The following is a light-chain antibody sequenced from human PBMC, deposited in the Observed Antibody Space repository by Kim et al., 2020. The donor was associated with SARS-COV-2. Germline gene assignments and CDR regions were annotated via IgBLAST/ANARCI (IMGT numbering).Light chain of an antibody. J-gene: IGLJ3*02. CDR3: AVWDDSLNAWV. V-gene: IGLV1-36*01. Sequence: QKVTISCSGTTSNIGKNAVNWYQQLPGKAPKLLIYSNDVLPSGVSDRFSGSKSGTSASLAISGLQSEDEADYYCAVWDDSLNAWVFGGGTQLTVL. CDR2: SND. CDR1: TSNIGKNA.